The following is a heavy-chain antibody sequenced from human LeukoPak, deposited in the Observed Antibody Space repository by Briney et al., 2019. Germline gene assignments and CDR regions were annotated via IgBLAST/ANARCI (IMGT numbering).Heavy chain of an antibody. CDR2: INPNSGGT. D-gene: IGHD5-12*01. CDR3: ARKSSTGGYNGYDVWYFDL. J-gene: IGHJ2*01. V-gene: IGHV1-2*02. Sequence: ASVKVSCKASGYTFTGYYMHWVRQAPGQGLEWMGWINPNSGGTNYAQKFQGRVTMTRDTSISTAYMELSRLRSDDTAVYYCARKSSTGGYNGYDVWYFDLWGRGTLVTVSS. CDR1: GYTFTGYY.